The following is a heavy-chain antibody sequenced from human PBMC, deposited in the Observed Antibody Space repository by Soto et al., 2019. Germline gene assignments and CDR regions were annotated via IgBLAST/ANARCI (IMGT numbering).Heavy chain of an antibody. Sequence: SETLSLTCTVSGGSISSYYWSWIRQPPGKGLEWIGEIYYSGSTNYNPSLKSRVTISVDTSKNQFSLKLSSVTAADTAVYYCAKVSNYDSIDDYWGQGTLVTVSS. D-gene: IGHD4-4*01. CDR1: GGSISSYY. CDR3: AKVSNYDSIDDY. J-gene: IGHJ4*02. V-gene: IGHV4-59*12. CDR2: IYYSGST.